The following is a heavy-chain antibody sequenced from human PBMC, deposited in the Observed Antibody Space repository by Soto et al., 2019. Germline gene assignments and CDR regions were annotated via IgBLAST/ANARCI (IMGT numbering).Heavy chain of an antibody. J-gene: IGHJ5*01. CDR3: ARRIGNSGLDS. Sequence: QVQLQQAGPGLVKPSQTLSLTCAISGYSVSTNSATLDWIRQSPSRGLEWLGRTYYRSKWYNDYAVSVKGLITTNQDTSNNQLSLQLHSVTHDDTAVYYCARRIGNSGLDSWGQGTLVTV. V-gene: IGHV6-1*01. D-gene: IGHD5-18*01. CDR1: GYSVSTNSAT. CDR2: TYYRSKWYN.